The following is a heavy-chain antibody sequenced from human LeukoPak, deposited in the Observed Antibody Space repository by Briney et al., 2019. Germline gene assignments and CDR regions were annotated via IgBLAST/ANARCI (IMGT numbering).Heavy chain of an antibody. CDR2: SRSKAERYTT. CDR3: TSHAAFDP. Sequence: PGGSLRLSCAASRFTFSDHYMDWVRQAPGRGLEWVGRSRSKAERYTTEYAASVKGRFTISRDDSKNTVYLQMNSLKIEDTAVYYCTSHAAFDPWGQGTLVTVSS. V-gene: IGHV3-72*01. J-gene: IGHJ5*02. CDR1: RFTFSDHY.